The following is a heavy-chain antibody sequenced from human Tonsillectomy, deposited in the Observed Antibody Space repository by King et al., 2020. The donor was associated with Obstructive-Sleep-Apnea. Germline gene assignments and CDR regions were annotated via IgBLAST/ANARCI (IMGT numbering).Heavy chain of an antibody. CDR3: TRGGAFPSGTYVFDS. J-gene: IGHJ4*02. CDR1: GFDFSNFW. Sequence: VQLVESGGGLFQPGGSLRLSCAASGFDFSNFWMHWVRHAPGKGLVWVARINIDGCKTDYADFVKGRFTVSRDDAKNTLYLQMDSLRAEDTAVYYCTRGGAFPSGTYVFDSWGQGTLVTVSS. CDR2: INIDGCKT. D-gene: IGHD3-10*01. V-gene: IGHV3-74*01.